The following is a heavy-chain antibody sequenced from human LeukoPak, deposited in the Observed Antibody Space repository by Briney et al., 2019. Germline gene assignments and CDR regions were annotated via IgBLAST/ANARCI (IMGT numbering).Heavy chain of an antibody. V-gene: IGHV3-48*01. CDR2: ISSSSSTI. Sequence: GALRLSCAASGFTFSSYSMNWVRQAPGKGLEWVSYISSSSSTIYYADSVKGRFTISRDNAKNSLYLQMNSLRAEDTAVYYCAKDRIPRITIFGVVTPTLDYWGQGTLVTVSS. CDR1: GFTFSSYS. J-gene: IGHJ4*02. D-gene: IGHD3-3*01. CDR3: AKDRIPRITIFGVVTPTLDY.